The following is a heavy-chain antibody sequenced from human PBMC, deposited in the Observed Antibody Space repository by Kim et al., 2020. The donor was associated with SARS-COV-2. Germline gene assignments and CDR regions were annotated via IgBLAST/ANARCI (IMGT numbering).Heavy chain of an antibody. Sequence: NPSLKSRVTISVDTSKIQFSLKLSSVTAADTAVYYCARGEILEWLSPFDYWGQGTLVTVSS. J-gene: IGHJ4*02. D-gene: IGHD3-3*01. CDR3: ARGEILEWLSPFDY. V-gene: IGHV4-59*09.